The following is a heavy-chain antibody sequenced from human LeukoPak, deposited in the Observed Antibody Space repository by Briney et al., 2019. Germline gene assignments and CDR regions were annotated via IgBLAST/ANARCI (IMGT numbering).Heavy chain of an antibody. V-gene: IGHV4-59*08. D-gene: IGHD6-19*01. J-gene: IGHJ4*02. Sequence: SETLSLTCTVSGGSISSYYWSWIRQPAGKGLEWIGYIFYSGSTDYNPSLKSRVTISVDTSKNQFSLKLSSVTAADTAVYYCARHREGQWLVPAVDYWGQGTLVTVSS. CDR1: GGSISSYY. CDR3: ARHREGQWLVPAVDY. CDR2: IFYSGST.